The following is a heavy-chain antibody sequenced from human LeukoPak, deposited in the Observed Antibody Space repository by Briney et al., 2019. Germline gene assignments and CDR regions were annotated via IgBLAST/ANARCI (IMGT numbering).Heavy chain of an antibody. CDR1: GFTFTTYD. D-gene: IGHD1-1*01. CDR3: AKRTGTTNAFDI. J-gene: IGHJ3*02. V-gene: IGHV3-23*01. CDR2: ISGSGGST. Sequence: GGSLRLSCAASGFTFTTYDMTWVRQAPGKGLEWVSAISGSGGSTYYADSVKGRFTISRDNSKNTLYLQMNSLRAEDTAVYYCAKRTGTTNAFDIWGQGTMVTVSS.